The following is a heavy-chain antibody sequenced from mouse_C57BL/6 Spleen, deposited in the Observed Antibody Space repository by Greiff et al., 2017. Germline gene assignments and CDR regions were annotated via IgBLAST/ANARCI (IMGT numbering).Heavy chain of an antibody. CDR2: IDPETGGT. V-gene: IGHV1-15*01. CDR3: TRSSNWYFDV. Sequence: QVQLQQSGAELVRPGASVTLSCKASGYTFTDYEMHWVKQTPVHGLEWIGAIDPETGGTAYNQKFKGKAILTADKSSSTAYMELRSLTSEDSAVYYCTRSSNWYFDVWGTGTTVTASS. D-gene: IGHD1-1*01. J-gene: IGHJ1*03. CDR1: GYTFTDYE.